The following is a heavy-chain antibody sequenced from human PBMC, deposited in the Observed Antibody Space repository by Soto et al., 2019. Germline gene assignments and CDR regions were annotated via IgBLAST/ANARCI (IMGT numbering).Heavy chain of an antibody. CDR1: GGTFTSYT. J-gene: IGHJ4*02. CDR3: ATSSGSGSAHFDY. CDR2: IIPILRMA. Sequence: QVQLVQSGAEVKMPGSSVKVSCTASGGTFTSYTFSWVRQVPGQGLEWMGRIIPILRMADFAQKFQGRVTINADESTSTVYMQLSSLRYEDTAVYYCATSSGSGSAHFDYWGQGTLVTVS. D-gene: IGHD3-10*01. V-gene: IGHV1-69*02.